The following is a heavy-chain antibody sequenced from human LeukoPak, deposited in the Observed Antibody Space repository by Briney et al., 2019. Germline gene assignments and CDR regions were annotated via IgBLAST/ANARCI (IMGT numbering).Heavy chain of an antibody. Sequence: GGSLRLSCAASGFTFSTYWMSWVRQAPGKGLEWVATIKQDGNEKHYVDSVKGRFATSRDNAKNSLYLQMDSLRAEDTALYFCVRGCGRSSCPYYFDYWGQGTLVTVSS. CDR3: VRGCGRSSCPYYFDY. D-gene: IGHD2-2*01. CDR2: IKQDGNEK. CDR1: GFTFSTYW. V-gene: IGHV3-7*03. J-gene: IGHJ4*02.